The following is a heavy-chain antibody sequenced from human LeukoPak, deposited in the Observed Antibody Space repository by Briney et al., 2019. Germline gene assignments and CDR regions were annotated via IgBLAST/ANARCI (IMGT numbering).Heavy chain of an antibody. CDR2: IYPGDSDT. V-gene: IGHV5-51*01. CDR3: ARRSNGYSSGAIDH. D-gene: IGHD6-25*01. CDR1: GYRFTNYW. J-gene: IGHJ4*02. Sequence: KRGESLKISCKGSGYRFTNYWIGWVRQMPGKGLEWVGIIYPGDSDTRYSPSFQGQVTISADKSINTAYLQWSSLKASDTAMYYCARRSNGYSSGAIDHWGQGTLVTVSP.